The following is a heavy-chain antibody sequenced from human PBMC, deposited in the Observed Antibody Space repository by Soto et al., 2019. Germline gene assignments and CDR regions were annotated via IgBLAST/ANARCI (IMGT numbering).Heavy chain of an antibody. D-gene: IGHD3-22*01. J-gene: IGHJ4*02. Sequence: ASVKVSCKASGYKFSSYGTTWVRQAHGQGLEWLGWISTYNGRTIYAQNLQDRVTMTIDAPTSADYLELRSLRSDDTALDYCARVNEGVYYDSRGYFDYWGQGTLVTVSS. CDR3: ARVNEGVYYDSRGYFDY. CDR2: ISTYNGRT. CDR1: GYKFSSYG. V-gene: IGHV1-18*01.